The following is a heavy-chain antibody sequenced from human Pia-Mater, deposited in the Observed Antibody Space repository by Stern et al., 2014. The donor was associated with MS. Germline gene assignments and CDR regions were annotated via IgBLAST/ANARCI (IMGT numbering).Heavy chain of an antibody. CDR3: ARDYGMTTTTGAFDI. CDR2: IIPIFGTA. CDR1: GGTFSSYA. Sequence: DPLEESGAEVKKPGSSVKVSCKASGGTFSSYAISWVRQAPGPGLAWMGGIIPIFGTANNAQKFQGRVPITADNHPNTAYMVLSSLRSEDTAVYYCARDYGMTTTTGAFDIWGQGTMVTVSS. D-gene: IGHD5-24*01. V-gene: IGHV1-69*06. J-gene: IGHJ3*02.